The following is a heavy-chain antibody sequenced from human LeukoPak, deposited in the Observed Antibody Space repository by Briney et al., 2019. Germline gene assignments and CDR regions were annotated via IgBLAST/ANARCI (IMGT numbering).Heavy chain of an antibody. CDR1: GGSFSGYY. CDR2: INHSGST. Sequence: PSETLSLTCAVYGGSFSGYYWSWIRQPPGKGLEWIGEINHSGSTNYNPSLKSRVTISVDTSKNQFSLKLSSVTAADTAVYYCARRKVNIVVVPAAPFDYWGQGTLVTVSS. J-gene: IGHJ4*02. CDR3: ARRKVNIVVVPAAPFDY. V-gene: IGHV4-34*01. D-gene: IGHD2-2*01.